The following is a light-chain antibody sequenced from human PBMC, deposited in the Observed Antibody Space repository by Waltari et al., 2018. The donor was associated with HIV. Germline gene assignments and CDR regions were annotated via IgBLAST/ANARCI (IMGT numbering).Light chain of an antibody. V-gene: IGLV1-40*01. CDR2: GNK. Sequence: QSVLTQPPSVSGAPGQRVTISCTGSSSNIGADYDVHWYQQIPGTAPKLLISGNKNRPSGVPDRFSASKSGTSASLAITGLQPEDEADYYCSSYRSSSTPLWVFGGGTKLTVL. CDR3: SSYRSSSTPLWV. J-gene: IGLJ3*02. CDR1: SSNIGADYD.